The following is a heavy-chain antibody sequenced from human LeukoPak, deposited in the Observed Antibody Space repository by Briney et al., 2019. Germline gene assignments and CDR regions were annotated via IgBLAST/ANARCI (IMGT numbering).Heavy chain of an antibody. V-gene: IGHV3-74*01. J-gene: IGHJ3*02. CDR2: INRDGSST. CDR1: GFTFSSYW. CDR3: ARVNLRFGAFDI. D-gene: IGHD3-3*01. Sequence: GGGLTLSCLDSGFTFSSYWMHWVGQAPAKELAWVARINRDGSSTSYADSVKGRFTISRENAKNTLYLQMNSLRAEDTAVYYCARVNLRFGAFDIWGQGTMVTVSS.